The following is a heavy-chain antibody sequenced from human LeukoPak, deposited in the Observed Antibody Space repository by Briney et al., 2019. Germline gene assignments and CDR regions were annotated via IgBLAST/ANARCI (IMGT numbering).Heavy chain of an antibody. J-gene: IGHJ3*02. CDR2: IYHSGST. V-gene: IGHV4-30-2*01. CDR3: ARAMVINQDAFDI. Sequence: SETLSLTCAVSGGSISSGGYSWSWIRQTPGKGLEWIGYIYHSGSTYYNPSLKSRVTISVDRSKNQFSLKLSSVTAADTAVYYCARAMVINQDAFDIWGQGTMVTVSS. CDR1: GGSISSGGYS. D-gene: IGHD3-22*01.